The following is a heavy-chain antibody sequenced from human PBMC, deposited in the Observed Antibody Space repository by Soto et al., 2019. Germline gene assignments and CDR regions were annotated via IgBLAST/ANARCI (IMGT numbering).Heavy chain of an antibody. CDR2: IYPGDSDT. CDR1: GYSFTSYW. V-gene: IGHV5-51*01. CDR3: ARRYRYYDFWSGYSGDGMDV. J-gene: IGHJ6*02. Sequence: GESLKISCKGSGYSFTSYWIGWVRQMPGKGLEWMGIIYPGDSDTRYSPSFQGQVTISADKSISTAYLQWSILKASDTAMYYCARRYRYYDFWSGYSGDGMDVWGQGTTVTVSS. D-gene: IGHD3-3*01.